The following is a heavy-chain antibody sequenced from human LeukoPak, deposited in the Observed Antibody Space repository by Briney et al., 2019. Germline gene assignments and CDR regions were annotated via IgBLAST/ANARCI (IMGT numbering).Heavy chain of an antibody. CDR2: INSVGSST. D-gene: IGHD6-19*01. Sequence: GGSLRLSCAASGFTFSSFWMHWVRQAPGKGLVWVSRINSVGSSTSYADSVKGRFTISRAGAKNTLYLQINSLRRQHTVVYYCARERTSGWDAFDFWGQGTLVTVSS. CDR1: GFTFSSFW. J-gene: IGHJ4*02. CDR3: ARERTSGWDAFDF. V-gene: IGHV3-74*01.